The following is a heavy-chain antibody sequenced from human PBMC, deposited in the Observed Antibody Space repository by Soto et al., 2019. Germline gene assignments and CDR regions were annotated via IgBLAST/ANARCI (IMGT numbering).Heavy chain of an antibody. CDR1: GYTFTSYY. J-gene: IGHJ5*02. V-gene: IGHV1-46*01. Sequence: ASVKVSCKASGYTFTSYYMHWVRQAPGQGLEWMGIINPSGGSTSYAQKFRGRVTMTRDTSTSTVYMELSSLRSEDTAVYYCARNRRSSGYYVSFDPWGQGTLVTVSS. CDR3: ARNRRSSGYYVSFDP. CDR2: INPSGGST. D-gene: IGHD3-22*01.